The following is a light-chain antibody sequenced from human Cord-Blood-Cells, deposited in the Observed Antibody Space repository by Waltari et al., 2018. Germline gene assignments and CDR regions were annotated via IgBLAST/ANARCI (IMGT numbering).Light chain of an antibody. CDR3: SSYTSSSIWV. Sequence: QSALPQPASVSGSPGQSITIPCTGTSSDVGGYNYVSWYQQHPGKAPKLMIYDVSNRPSGVSNRFSGSKSGNTASLTISGLQAEDEADYYCSSYTSSSIWVFGGGTKLTVL. CDR1: SSDVGGYNY. V-gene: IGLV2-14*03. J-gene: IGLJ3*02. CDR2: DVS.